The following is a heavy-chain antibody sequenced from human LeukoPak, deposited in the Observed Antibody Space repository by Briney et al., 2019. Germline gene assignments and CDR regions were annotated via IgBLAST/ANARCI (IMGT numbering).Heavy chain of an antibody. CDR3: ARVYGYNIGIYYFDY. CDR1: GYTFTNYDYG. D-gene: IGHD2/OR15-2a*01. J-gene: IGHJ4*02. Sequence: GASVKVSCKASGYTFTNYDYGISWVRQAPGQGLKWVGWISATNGNTKYVQEFQGRVSMTTDTSTNTAYMELRRLRSDDTAVYFCARVYGYNIGIYYFDYWGQGTLVTVSS. V-gene: IGHV1-18*01. CDR2: ISATNGNT.